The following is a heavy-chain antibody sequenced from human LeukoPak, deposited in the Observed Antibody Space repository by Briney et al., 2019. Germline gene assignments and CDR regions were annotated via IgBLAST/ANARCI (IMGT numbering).Heavy chain of an antibody. V-gene: IGHV3-23*01. D-gene: IGHD4-23*01. Sequence: GGSLRLSCAASGFTFSSYAMSWVRQAPGKVLELVSAISGSGDSTYYADSVKGRFTISRDNSKNTVYLQMNSLRVEDTAVYYCAKNGGMTTVITAGYWGQGTLVTVSS. CDR2: ISGSGDST. J-gene: IGHJ4*02. CDR3: AKNGGMTTVITAGY. CDR1: GFTFSSYA.